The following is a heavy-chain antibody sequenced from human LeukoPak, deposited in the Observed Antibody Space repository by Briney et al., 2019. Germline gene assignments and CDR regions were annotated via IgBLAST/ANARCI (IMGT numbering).Heavy chain of an antibody. CDR3: ARESLEVGSWFDP. CDR2: INPSGGST. CDR1: VYTFTSYY. V-gene: IGHV1-46*01. D-gene: IGHD1-26*01. J-gene: IGHJ5*02. Sequence: GASVKLSCKASVYTFTSYYMHWVRQAPGQGLEGRGIINPSGGSTSYAQKFQGRVTTTSDTSTSTVYMELSSLRSEDTAVYYCARESLEVGSWFDPWGQGTLVTVSS.